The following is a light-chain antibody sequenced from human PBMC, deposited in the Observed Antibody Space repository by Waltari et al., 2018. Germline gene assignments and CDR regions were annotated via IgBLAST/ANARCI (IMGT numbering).Light chain of an antibody. Sequence: DIQMTQSPSTLSASVGDRVTITCRASQNISPWLAWHQQKPGKAPRLLIYKTSTLESGVPSRFSGSGSGTEFTITISSLQPEDFATYYCQRYKTSFRTFGQGTRVEIK. CDR1: QNISPW. CDR2: KTS. CDR3: QRYKTSFRT. J-gene: IGKJ1*01. V-gene: IGKV1-5*03.